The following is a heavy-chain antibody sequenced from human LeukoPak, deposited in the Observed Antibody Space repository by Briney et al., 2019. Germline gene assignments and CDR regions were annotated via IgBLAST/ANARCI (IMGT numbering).Heavy chain of an antibody. CDR3: ARDRIIAAAGIASDY. CDR1: GFTVSSNY. V-gene: IGHV3-53*01. J-gene: IGHJ4*02. Sequence: GGSLRLSCAASGFTVSSNYMSWVRQAPGKGMEWDSVIYSGGSTYYADSVKGRFTISRDNSKNTLYLQMNSLRAEDTAVYYCARDRIIAAAGIASDYWGQGTLVTVSS. D-gene: IGHD6-13*01. CDR2: IYSGGST.